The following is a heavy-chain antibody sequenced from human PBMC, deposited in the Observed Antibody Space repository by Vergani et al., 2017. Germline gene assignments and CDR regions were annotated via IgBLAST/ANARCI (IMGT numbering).Heavy chain of an antibody. CDR2: IYPGDSDT. CDR1: GYSFTSYW. V-gene: IGHV5-51*01. Sequence: EVQLVQSGAEVKKPGESLKISCKGSGYSFTSYWIGWVRQMPGKGLEWMGIIYPGDSDTRSSPAFQGQVTISADKSISTAYLQWSSLKSSDTAMYYCARLDCSGGSCYEAPDYWGQGTLVTVSS. J-gene: IGHJ4*02. D-gene: IGHD2-15*01. CDR3: ARLDCSGGSCYEAPDY.